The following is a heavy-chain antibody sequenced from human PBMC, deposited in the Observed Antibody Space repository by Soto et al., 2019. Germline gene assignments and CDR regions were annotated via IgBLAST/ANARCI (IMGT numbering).Heavy chain of an antibody. Sequence: EVQLVESGGGLVQPEGSLRLSCTASGFTFSDYYMDWFRQAPEKGLEWVGRVRNKINSYTTEYAASVKGRFTVSRDDSRNSLYLQMNSLKTGDTAMYYCSRAGILTTPYYTYYWGLGTLVTVSS. CDR2: VRNKINSYTT. D-gene: IGHD2-21*01. CDR3: SRAGILTTPYYTYY. J-gene: IGHJ4*02. V-gene: IGHV3-72*01. CDR1: GFTFSDYY.